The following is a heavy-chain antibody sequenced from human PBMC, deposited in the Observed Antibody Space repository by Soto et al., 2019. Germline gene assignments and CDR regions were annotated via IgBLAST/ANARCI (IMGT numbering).Heavy chain of an antibody. D-gene: IGHD2-21*01. CDR1: GFTFRNFV. CDR3: AQDRGLGVVSPPPDS. CDR2: IRATGGQT. J-gene: IGHJ4*02. V-gene: IGHV3-23*01. Sequence: EVQLLESGGGVVQPGGSLRLSCAASGFTFRNFVMSWVRQAPGKGLEWVSAIRATGGQTFYADSVKGRFTISRDNSKDMLYLQINYLRDEDTALYLCAQDRGLGVVSPPPDSCGQGALVTVSS.